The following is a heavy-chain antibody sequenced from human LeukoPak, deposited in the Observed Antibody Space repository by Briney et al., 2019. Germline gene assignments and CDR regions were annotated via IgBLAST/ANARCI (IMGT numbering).Heavy chain of an antibody. CDR2: VSGSGGST. Sequence: GGSLRLSCAASGFTFSRYGMGWVRQAPGKGLEWVSAVSGSGGSTYYADSVKGRFTISRDNSKNTLYLQMNSLRAEDTAVYYCAKSPDYGDFDYWGQGTLVTVSS. CDR1: GFTFSRYG. J-gene: IGHJ4*02. CDR3: AKSPDYGDFDY. D-gene: IGHD4-17*01. V-gene: IGHV3-23*01.